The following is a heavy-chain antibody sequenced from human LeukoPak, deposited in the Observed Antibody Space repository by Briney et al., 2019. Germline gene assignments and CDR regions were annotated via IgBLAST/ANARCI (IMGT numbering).Heavy chain of an antibody. Sequence: GGSLRLSCAASGFTFSSYAMSWVRQAPGKGLEWVSAISGSGGSTYYADSVKGRFTISRDNSKNTLYLQMNSLRAEDTAVYCCANLRFLEWSRSPDYWGQGTLVTVSS. J-gene: IGHJ4*02. CDR1: GFTFSSYA. V-gene: IGHV3-23*01. CDR2: ISGSGGST. CDR3: ANLRFLEWSRSPDY. D-gene: IGHD3-3*01.